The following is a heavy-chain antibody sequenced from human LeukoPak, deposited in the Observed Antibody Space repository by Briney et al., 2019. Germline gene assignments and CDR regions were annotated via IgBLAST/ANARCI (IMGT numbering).Heavy chain of an antibody. J-gene: IGHJ4*02. D-gene: IGHD3-22*01. CDR2: DYYSGST. CDR1: GGSISSRGYY. V-gene: IGHV4-39*07. CDR3: ATFRDYDSSGYPDY. Sequence: SETLSLTCTVSGGSISSRGYYWGWIRQPPGKGLEWIGTDYYSGSTYYNPSLKSRVTISVDTSKKEIFLKLTSVTAADTAVYYCATFRDYDSSGYPDYWGQGTLVTVSS.